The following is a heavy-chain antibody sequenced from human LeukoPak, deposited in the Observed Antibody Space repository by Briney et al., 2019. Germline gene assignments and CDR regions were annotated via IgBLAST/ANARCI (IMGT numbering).Heavy chain of an antibody. CDR3: TRAYYYGSGGGYYGMDV. D-gene: IGHD3-10*01. V-gene: IGHV3-49*03. CDR1: GFTFGDYV. CDR2: IRSKAYGGTT. Sequence: GGSLRLSCTASGFTFGDYVMSWFRQAPGKGLEWVGFIRSKAYGGTTEYAASVKGRFTISRDDSKSIAYLQMNSLKTEDTAVYYCTRAYYYGSGGGYYGMDVWGQGTTATVSS. J-gene: IGHJ6*02.